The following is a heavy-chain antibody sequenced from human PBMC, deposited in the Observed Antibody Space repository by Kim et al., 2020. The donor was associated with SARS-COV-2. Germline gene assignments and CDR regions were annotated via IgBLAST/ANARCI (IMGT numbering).Heavy chain of an antibody. J-gene: IGHJ3*02. D-gene: IGHD3-3*01. CDR2: ISSSGSTI. CDR1: GFTFSDYY. Sequence: GGSLRLSCAASGFTFSDYYMSWIRQAPGKGLEWVSSISSSGSTIYYADSVKGRFTISRDNAKNSLYLQMNSLRAEDTAVYYCARVTRITIFGVVIIGAFDIWGEGTMVTVSS. CDR3: ARVTRITIFGVVIIGAFDI. V-gene: IGHV3-11*01.